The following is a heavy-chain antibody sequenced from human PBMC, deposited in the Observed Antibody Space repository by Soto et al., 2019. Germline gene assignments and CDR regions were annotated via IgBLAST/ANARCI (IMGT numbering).Heavy chain of an antibody. J-gene: IGHJ3*02. Sequence: GGSLRLSCAASGFTVSSNYMSWVRQAPGKGLEWVSVIYSGGSTYYPDSVKGRFTISRHNSKNTLYLQMNSLRAEDTAVYYWARACSTSCYKVFGAFDIWGQGTMVTVSS. V-gene: IGHV3-53*04. D-gene: IGHD2-2*02. CDR3: ARACSTSCYKVFGAFDI. CDR1: GFTVSSNY. CDR2: IYSGGST.